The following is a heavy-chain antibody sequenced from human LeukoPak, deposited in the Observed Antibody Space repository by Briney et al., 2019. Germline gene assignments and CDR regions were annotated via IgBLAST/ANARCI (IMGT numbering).Heavy chain of an antibody. J-gene: IGHJ5*02. CDR2: IYYSGST. V-gene: IGHV4-59*01. D-gene: IGHD6-19*01. Sequence: SETLSLTCTVSGGSISSYYWSWIRQPPGKGLEWIGYIYYSGSTNYNPSLKSRVTISVDTSKNQFSLKLSSVTAADMAVYYCARVSSGWHRGWFDPWGQGTLVTVSS. CDR1: GGSISSYY. CDR3: ARVSSGWHRGWFDP.